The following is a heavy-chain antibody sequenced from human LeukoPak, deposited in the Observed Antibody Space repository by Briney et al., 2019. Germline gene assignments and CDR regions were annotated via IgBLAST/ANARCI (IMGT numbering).Heavy chain of an antibody. V-gene: IGHV4-39*07. CDR1: GGSISSSSYY. CDR2: IYYSGST. Sequence: SETLSLTCTVSGGSISSSSYYWGWIRQPPGKGLEWIGSIYYSGSTYYNPSLKSRVTLSVDTSKNQFSLKLSSVTAADTAVYYCATTYYDILTGYPPGAFDIWGQGTMVTVSS. CDR3: ATTYYDILTGYPPGAFDI. D-gene: IGHD3-9*01. J-gene: IGHJ3*02.